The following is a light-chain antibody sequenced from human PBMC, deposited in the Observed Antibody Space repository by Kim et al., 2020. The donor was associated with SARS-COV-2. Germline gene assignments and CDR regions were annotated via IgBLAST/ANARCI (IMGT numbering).Light chain of an antibody. CDR1: QSIDTY. CDR2: DAS. Sequence: PGERATLSCRASQSIDTYFAGYQQRPGQAPRLLVYDASNRATGVPDRFSGSGAGTDFTLTISSLEPEDFSTYYCQQRNSWPPAVTFGGGTKVDIK. CDR3: QQRNSWPPAVT. V-gene: IGKV3-11*01. J-gene: IGKJ4*01.